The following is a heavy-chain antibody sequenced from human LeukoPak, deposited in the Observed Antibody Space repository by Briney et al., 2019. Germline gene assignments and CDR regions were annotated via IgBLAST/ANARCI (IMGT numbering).Heavy chain of an antibody. CDR1: GYTFTSYD. J-gene: IGHJ5*02. CDR2: MNPNSGIT. D-gene: IGHD5-18*01. Sequence: ASVKVSCKASGYTFTSYDINWVRQATGQGLEWMGWMNPNSGITGYAQKFQGRVTMTRNTSISTAYMELSSLRSEDTAVYYCAREVIGSGYSFNWFDPWGQGTLVTVSS. CDR3: AREVIGSGYSFNWFDP. V-gene: IGHV1-8*01.